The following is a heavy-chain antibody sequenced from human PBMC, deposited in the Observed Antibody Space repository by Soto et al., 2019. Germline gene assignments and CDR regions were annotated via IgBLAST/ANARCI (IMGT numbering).Heavy chain of an antibody. D-gene: IGHD1-26*01. CDR1: EYTFTTYA. J-gene: IGHJ4*02. V-gene: IGHV1-3*04. CDR2: INTGNGNT. Sequence: EASVKVSCKASEYTFTTYAMHWVRQAPGQRLEWMGWINTGNGNTKYSQKFQGRVTITRDTSASTAYMELSSLISEDTAVYYCARNAVGTYHFDYWGQGTLVTVSS. CDR3: ARNAVGTYHFDY.